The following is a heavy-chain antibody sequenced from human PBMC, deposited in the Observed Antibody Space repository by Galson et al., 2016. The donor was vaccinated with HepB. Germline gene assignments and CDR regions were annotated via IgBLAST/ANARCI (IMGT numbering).Heavy chain of an antibody. CDR2: ISRNSHFM. V-gene: IGHV3-21*01. D-gene: IGHD6-13*01. CDR1: GFTFSNCT. CDR3: AKDWMAAAGDAFDV. Sequence: SLRLSCAASGFTFSNCTMIWVRQAPGKGLEWLSCISRNSHFMYYANSVKGRFTISRDNAKNSLYLQMNSLRAEVTAVYYCAKDWMAAAGDAFDVWGQGTVVTVS. J-gene: IGHJ3*01.